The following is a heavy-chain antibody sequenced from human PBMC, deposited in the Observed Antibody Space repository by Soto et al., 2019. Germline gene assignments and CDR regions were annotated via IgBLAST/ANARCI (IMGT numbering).Heavy chain of an antibody. CDR1: GYSFHNSG. Sequence: ASVKVSCKPSGYSFHNSGISWVRQAPGQGLEWMGWISVFNVYAHSAQKFQCRVIMIADTFTSTAYMELRGLRSDDTAMYYCSKNGTTWFASWGQGTPVTVSS. V-gene: IGHV1-18*01. CDR2: ISVFNVYA. CDR3: SKNGTTWFAS. J-gene: IGHJ5*01. D-gene: IGHD1-1*01.